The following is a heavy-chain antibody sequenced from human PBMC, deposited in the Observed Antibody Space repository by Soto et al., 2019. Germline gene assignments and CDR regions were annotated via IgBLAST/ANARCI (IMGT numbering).Heavy chain of an antibody. V-gene: IGHV3-30*18. CDR2: ISYDGSNK. J-gene: IGHJ1*01. Sequence: GGSLRLSCAASGFTFSSYGMHWVRQAPGKGLEWVAVISYDGSNKYYADSVKGRFTISRDNSKNTLYLQMNSLRAEDTAVYYSAKARQSHSSGWREYFQHWGQGTLVTVSS. CDR1: GFTFSSYG. CDR3: AKARQSHSSGWREYFQH. D-gene: IGHD6-19*01.